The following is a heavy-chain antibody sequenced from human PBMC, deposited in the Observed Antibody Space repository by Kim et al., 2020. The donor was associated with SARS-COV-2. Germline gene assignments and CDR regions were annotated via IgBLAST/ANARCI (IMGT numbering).Heavy chain of an antibody. J-gene: IGHJ3*02. Sequence: GGSLRLSCAASGFTFSSYGMHWVRQAPGKGLEWVAVIWYDGSNKYYADSVKGRFTISRDNSKNTLYLQMNSLRAEDKAVYYCARDRDSSGYYDDAFDIWGQGTMVTVSS. D-gene: IGHD3-22*01. V-gene: IGHV3-33*08. CDR3: ARDRDSSGYYDDAFDI. CDR1: GFTFSSYG. CDR2: IWYDGSNK.